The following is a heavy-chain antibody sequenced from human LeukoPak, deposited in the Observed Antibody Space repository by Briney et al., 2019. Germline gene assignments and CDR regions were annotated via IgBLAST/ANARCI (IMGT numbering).Heavy chain of an antibody. D-gene: IGHD3-22*01. CDR3: ARDTYYYDSSGKNIFDY. CDR1: GGSISSYY. J-gene: IGHJ4*02. CDR2: IYTSGST. V-gene: IGHV4-4*07. Sequence: SETLSLTCTVSGGSISSYYWSWIRQPAGKGLEWIGRIYTSGSTNYNPSLTSRVTMSVDTSKNQFSLKLSSVTAADTAVYYCARDTYYYDSSGKNIFDYWGQGTLVTVSS.